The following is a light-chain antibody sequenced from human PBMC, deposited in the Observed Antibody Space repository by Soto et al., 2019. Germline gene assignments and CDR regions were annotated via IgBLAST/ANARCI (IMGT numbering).Light chain of an antibody. J-gene: IGKJ1*01. CDR2: GAS. CDR1: QSVSNNY. V-gene: IGKV3-20*01. Sequence: EIVLTQSPATLSLSPGEHATISCRASQSVSNNYLAWYQQKPGQAPRLLIYGASNRATGIPDRFSGSGSGTDFTLTISRLGPEDFAVYYCQQYGSSGTFGQGTKVDI. CDR3: QQYGSSGT.